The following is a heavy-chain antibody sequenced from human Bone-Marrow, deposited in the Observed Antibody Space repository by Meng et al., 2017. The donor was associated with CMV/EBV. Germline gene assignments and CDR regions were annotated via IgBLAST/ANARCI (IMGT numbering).Heavy chain of an antibody. CDR3: GVTTVGYYYYGMDV. D-gene: IGHD4-11*01. CDR1: GGTFSSYA. Sequence: SVKVSCKASGGTFSSYAISWVRQAPGQGLEWMGGIIPIFGTANYAQKFQGRVTITTDESTSTAYMELSSLRAEDTAVYFCGVTTVGYYYYGMDVWGQGTAVTVSS. V-gene: IGHV1-69*05. J-gene: IGHJ6*02. CDR2: IIPIFGTA.